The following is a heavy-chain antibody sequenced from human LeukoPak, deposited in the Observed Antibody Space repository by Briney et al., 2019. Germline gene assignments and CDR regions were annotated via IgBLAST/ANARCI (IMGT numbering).Heavy chain of an antibody. CDR1: GGSISSSSYY. CDR2: IYYSGST. D-gene: IGHD3-10*01. Sequence: SETLSLTCTVSGGSISSSSYYWGWIRQPPGKGLEWIGSIYYSGSTYYNPSLKSRVTISVDTSKNQFSLKLSSVTTADTAVYYCARHGSGYWFDPWGQGTLVTVSS. CDR3: ARHGSGYWFDP. J-gene: IGHJ5*02. V-gene: IGHV4-39*01.